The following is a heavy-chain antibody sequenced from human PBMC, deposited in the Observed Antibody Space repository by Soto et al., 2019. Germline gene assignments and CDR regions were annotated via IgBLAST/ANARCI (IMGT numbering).Heavy chain of an antibody. CDR1: GLTFSNYA. J-gene: IGHJ4*02. D-gene: IGHD6-13*01. CDR3: AKDQGSSWYEIDY. Sequence: GGYLKISCAASGLTFSNYAVTWVRQAPGKGLEWVSTISGSGGSTYYADSVKGRFTISRDNSKNTLYLQMNSLRAGDTAVYYCAKDQGSSWYEIDYWGQGTLVPGSS. CDR2: ISGSGGST. V-gene: IGHV3-23*01.